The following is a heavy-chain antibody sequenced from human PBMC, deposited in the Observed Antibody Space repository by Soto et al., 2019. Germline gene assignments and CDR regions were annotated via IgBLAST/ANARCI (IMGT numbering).Heavy chain of an antibody. CDR3: ASTRPGLYFDY. CDR1: GFAFSGDWMSSSINW. Sequence: GGSLILYSAASGFAFSGDWMSSSINWMSWVRKAPGKGLEWVANIKVDGSEKYYVNSVKGRFTISRDNAKNSLYLQMNSLRAEDTAVYYCASTRPGLYFDYWGQGP. J-gene: IGHJ4*02. CDR2: IKVDGSEK. V-gene: IGHV3-7*01.